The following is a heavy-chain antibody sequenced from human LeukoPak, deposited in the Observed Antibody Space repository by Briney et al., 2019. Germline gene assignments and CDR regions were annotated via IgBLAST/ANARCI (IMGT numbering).Heavy chain of an antibody. CDR1: GYTFTSYD. CDR2: MNPNSGNT. CDR3: ATVVEPADSLDAFDI. Sequence: ASVKVSCKASGYTFTSYDINWVRQATGQGLEWMGWMNPNSGNTGYAQKFQGRVTITRNTSISTAYMEVSSLRSDDTAVYYCATVVEPADSLDAFDIWGQGTMVTVSS. V-gene: IGHV1-8*03. J-gene: IGHJ3*02. D-gene: IGHD2-21*01.